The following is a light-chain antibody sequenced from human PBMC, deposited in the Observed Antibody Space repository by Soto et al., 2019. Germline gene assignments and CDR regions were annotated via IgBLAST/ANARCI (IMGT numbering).Light chain of an antibody. Sequence: QSVLTQPPSVSGAPGQRVTISCTGSSSNIGAGYDVHWYQQLPGTAPKLLIYGNSNRPSGVPDRFSGSKSGTSASLAITGLQAEDEADYYCQSYDSSLSGSCVFGTGTKATVL. V-gene: IGLV1-40*01. CDR2: GNS. J-gene: IGLJ1*01. CDR1: SSNIGAGYD. CDR3: QSYDSSLSGSCV.